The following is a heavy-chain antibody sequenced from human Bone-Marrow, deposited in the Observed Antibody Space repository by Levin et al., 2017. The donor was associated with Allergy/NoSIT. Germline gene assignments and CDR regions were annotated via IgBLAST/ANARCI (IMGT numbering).Heavy chain of an antibody. D-gene: IGHD2-2*01. J-gene: IGHJ6*02. CDR3: ARRGTVYCSSTSCQNKNYGMDV. CDR1: GYTFTSYD. V-gene: IGHV1-8*01. CDR2: MNPNSGNT. Sequence: ASVKVSCKASGYTFTSYDINWVRQATGQGLEWMGWMNPNSGNTGYAQKFQGRVTMTRNTSISTAYMELSSLRSEDTAVYYCARRGTVYCSSTSCQNKNYGMDVWGQGTTVTVSS.